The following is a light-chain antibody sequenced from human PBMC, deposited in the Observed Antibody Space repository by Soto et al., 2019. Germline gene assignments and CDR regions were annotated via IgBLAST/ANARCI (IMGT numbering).Light chain of an antibody. CDR1: RSISSY. CDR2: AAS. J-gene: IGKJ2*01. Sequence: DIQMTQSPSSLSASVGDRVTITCRASRSISSYLNWYQQKPGKAPKLLIYAASSLQSGVPSRFSGSGSGTDFTLTISSLQPEDFATYYCQQSYSTLYTFGQGTKVDIK. V-gene: IGKV1-39*01. CDR3: QQSYSTLYT.